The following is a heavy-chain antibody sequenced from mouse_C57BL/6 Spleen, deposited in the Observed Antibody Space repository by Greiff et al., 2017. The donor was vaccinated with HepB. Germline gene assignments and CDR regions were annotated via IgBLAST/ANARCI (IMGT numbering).Heavy chain of an antibody. CDR3: ARSPLDSSGTYYAMDY. D-gene: IGHD3-2*02. CDR1: GYTFTDYN. CDR2: INPNNGGT. V-gene: IGHV1-22*01. Sequence: EVQLQQSGPELVKPGASVKMSCKASGYTFTDYNMHWVKQSHGKSLEWIGYINPNNGGTSYNQKFKGKATLTVNKSSSTAYMELRSLTSEDSAVYYCARSPLDSSGTYYAMDYWGQGTSVTVSS. J-gene: IGHJ4*01.